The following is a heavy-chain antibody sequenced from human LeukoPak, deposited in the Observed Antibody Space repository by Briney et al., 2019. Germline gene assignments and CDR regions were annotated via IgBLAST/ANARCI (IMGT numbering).Heavy chain of an antibody. J-gene: IGHJ5*02. CDR1: GFTLSSYS. D-gene: IGHD3-9*01. CDR2: ISPSNTI. CDR3: ARVFENA. V-gene: IGHV3-48*01. Sequence: PGGSLRLSCAVSGFTLSSYSMNWVRQAPGKGLEWISYISPSNTIYYADSVKGRFTISRDNAQNSLYLQMNSLRVEDTAVYYCARVFENAWGQGTLVTVTS.